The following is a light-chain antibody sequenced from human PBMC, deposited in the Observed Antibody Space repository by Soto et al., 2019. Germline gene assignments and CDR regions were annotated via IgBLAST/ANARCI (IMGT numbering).Light chain of an antibody. CDR2: GAS. CDR1: QSISSY. J-gene: IGKJ1*01. Sequence: DIQMTQSPSSRSASVGDRVTVTCRASQSISSYLNWNQQKPGKAPKLLIYGASSLQSGVPSRFSGSGSGTDFTLTISSLQPEDFATYYCQQSYSTPHTFGQGTKVEIK. CDR3: QQSYSTPHT. V-gene: IGKV1-39*01.